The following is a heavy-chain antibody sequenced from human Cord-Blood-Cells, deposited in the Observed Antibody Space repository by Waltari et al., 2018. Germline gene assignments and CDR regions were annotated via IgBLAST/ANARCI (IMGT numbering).Heavy chain of an antibody. V-gene: IGHV4-39*01. CDR3: ARRGRGDYAFDI. CDR2: IYYSGNT. D-gene: IGHD2-21*02. Sequence: QLQLQESGPGLVKPSETLSLTCTVSGGSIRSSSYYWGWIRQPPGKGLEWIGGIYYSGNTYYTPSRKSRVTISVDTSKNQFSLKLSSVTAADTAVYYCARRGRGDYAFDIWGQGTMVTVSS. CDR1: GGSIRSSSYY. J-gene: IGHJ3*02.